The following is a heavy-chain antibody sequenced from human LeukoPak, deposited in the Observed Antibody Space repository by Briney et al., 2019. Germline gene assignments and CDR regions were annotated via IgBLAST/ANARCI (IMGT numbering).Heavy chain of an antibody. Sequence: PSETLSLTCAVYGGSFSGYYRSWIRQPPGKGLEWIGEINHSGSTNYNPSLKSRATISVDTSKNQFSLKLSSVTAADTAVYYCARGPKRFLEWLFGYYYGMDVWGQGTTVTVSS. CDR3: ARGPKRFLEWLFGYYYGMDV. J-gene: IGHJ6*02. D-gene: IGHD3-3*01. CDR2: INHSGST. V-gene: IGHV4-34*01. CDR1: GGSFSGYY.